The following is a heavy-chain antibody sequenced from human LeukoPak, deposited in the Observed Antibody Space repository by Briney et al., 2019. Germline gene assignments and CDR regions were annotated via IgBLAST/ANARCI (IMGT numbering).Heavy chain of an antibody. CDR2: IIPILGIA. J-gene: IGHJ4*02. Sequence: SVKVSCKASGGTFSSYAISWVRQAPGQGLEWIGRIIPILGIANYAQKFQGRVTITADKSTSTAYMELSSLTSEDTAVYYCARTPSTAAGTNHFDYGGEGTLDTVPS. D-gene: IGHD6-13*01. CDR1: GGTFSSYA. V-gene: IGHV1-69*04. CDR3: ARTPSTAAGTNHFDY.